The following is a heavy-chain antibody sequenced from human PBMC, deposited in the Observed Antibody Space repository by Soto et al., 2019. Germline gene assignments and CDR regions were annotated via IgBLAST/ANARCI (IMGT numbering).Heavy chain of an antibody. CDR3: AKIDGYFDY. CDR1: GFTFINTG. CDR2: ITGNGDTT. Sequence: PXGSRRLSCAGSGFTFINTGMSWVRQAPGQGLEWVSAITGNGDTTYYADSVKGRFTISRDNSKSTLYLQMNSLRAEDTAVYYCAKIDGYFDYWGQGTLVTVSS. V-gene: IGHV3-23*01. J-gene: IGHJ4*02. D-gene: IGHD3-22*01.